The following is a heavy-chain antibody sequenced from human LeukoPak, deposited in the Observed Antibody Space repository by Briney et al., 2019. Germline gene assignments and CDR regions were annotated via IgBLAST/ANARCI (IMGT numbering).Heavy chain of an antibody. J-gene: IGHJ4*02. CDR2: ISTSGSDI. Sequence: GGSLRLSCAASGFTFSSYSMNWVRQAPGKGLEWVSSISTSGSDIYYADSVKGRFTISRDNAKNSLYLQMNSLRVEDTAVYYCAREFEYNSSGGQGTLVAVSS. CDR3: AREFEYNSS. V-gene: IGHV3-21*01. CDR1: GFTFSSYS. D-gene: IGHD6-6*01.